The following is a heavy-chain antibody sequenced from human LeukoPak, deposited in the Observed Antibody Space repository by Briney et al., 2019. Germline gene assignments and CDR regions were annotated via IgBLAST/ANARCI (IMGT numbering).Heavy chain of an antibody. CDR2: IYYSGST. D-gene: IGHD3-3*01. CDR3: ARLRFLEWLLSSEAFDI. Sequence: PSETLSLTCTVSGGSVSSGRYYWRWIRQPPGKGLEWIGYIYYSGSTYYNPSLKSQVTIALDTSMNHFSLKMKSVNAAGTAVYYWARLRFLEWLLSSEAFDIWGQGTVVTVSS. CDR1: GGSVSSGRYY. V-gene: IGHV4-61*03. J-gene: IGHJ3*02.